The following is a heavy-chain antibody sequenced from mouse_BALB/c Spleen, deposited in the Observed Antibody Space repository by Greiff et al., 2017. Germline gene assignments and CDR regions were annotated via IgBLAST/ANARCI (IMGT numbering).Heavy chain of an antibody. CDR1: GYAFSSSW. CDR2: IYPGDGDT. V-gene: IGHV1-82*01. J-gene: IGHJ4*01. Sequence: VKLMESGPELVKPGASVKISCKASGYAFSSSWMNWVKQRPGQGLEWIGRIYPGDGDTNYNGKFKGKATLTADKSSSTAYMQLSSLTSVDSAVYFCARAGVYAMDYWGQGTSVTVSS. CDR3: ARAGVYAMDY. D-gene: IGHD4-1*01.